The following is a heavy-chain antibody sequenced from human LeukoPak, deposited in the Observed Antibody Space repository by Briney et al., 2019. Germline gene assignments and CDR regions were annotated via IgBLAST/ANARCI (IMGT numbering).Heavy chain of an antibody. Sequence: SETLSLTCTVSGGSISSGDYYWSWIRQPPGKGLEWIGYIYYSGSTYYNPSLKSRVTISVDTSKNQFSLKLSSVTAADTAVYYCARGSGYYWFDPWGQGTQVTVSS. V-gene: IGHV4-30-4*01. CDR1: GGSISSGDYY. CDR2: IYYSGST. CDR3: ARGSGYYWFDP. J-gene: IGHJ5*02. D-gene: IGHD3-22*01.